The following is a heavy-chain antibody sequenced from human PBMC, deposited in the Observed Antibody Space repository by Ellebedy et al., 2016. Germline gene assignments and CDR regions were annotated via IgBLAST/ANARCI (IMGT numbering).Heavy chain of an antibody. V-gene: IGHV3-7*01. J-gene: IGHJ4*02. CDR1: GFIFSDYW. Sequence: GESLKISXVASGFIFSDYWVSWVRQAPGKGPEWVANIKQDGSVKYYVDSVRGRFTISRDNAKNSLYLQMDSLRAEDTAVYYCARDRDGWGQGTLVTVSS. CDR2: IKQDGSVK. CDR3: ARDRDG.